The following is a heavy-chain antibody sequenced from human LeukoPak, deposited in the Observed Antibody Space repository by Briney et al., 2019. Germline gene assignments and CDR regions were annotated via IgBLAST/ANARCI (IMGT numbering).Heavy chain of an antibody. D-gene: IGHD5-18*01. J-gene: IGHJ6*02. Sequence: ASVRVSRKASGYTFTSYDINWVRQATGQGLEWMGWMNPNSGNTGYAQKFQGRVTMTRNTSISTAYMELSSLRSEDTAVYYCARHYSYGYYYYGMDVWGQGTTVTVSS. CDR3: ARHYSYGYYYYGMDV. CDR2: MNPNSGNT. V-gene: IGHV1-8*01. CDR1: GYTFTSYD.